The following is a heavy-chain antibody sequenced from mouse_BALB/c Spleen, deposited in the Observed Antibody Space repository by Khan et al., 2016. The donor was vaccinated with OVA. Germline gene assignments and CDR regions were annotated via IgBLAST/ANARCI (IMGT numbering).Heavy chain of an antibody. J-gene: IGHJ2*01. Sequence: QVQLKQSGAELVKAGASVKMSCKASGYTFTSYWMHWVKQRLGQGLEWFAETNPTNGRTNYNEKFKSKATLTVDKSSSTAYMVLSGPTFEDSAVFYGVKIKKIGDTYFDYWGQGTTLTVSS. CDR2: TNPTNGRT. CDR3: VKIKKIGDTYFDY. CDR1: GYTFTSYW. V-gene: IGHV1S81*02. D-gene: IGHD2-1*01.